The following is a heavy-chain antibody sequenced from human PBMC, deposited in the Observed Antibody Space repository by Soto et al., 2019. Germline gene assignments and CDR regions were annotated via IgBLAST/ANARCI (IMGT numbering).Heavy chain of an antibody. Sequence: QVQLQESGPGLVKPSQTLSLTYSVSGVSINSGGYYWSWIRHHPGKGLEWIGYIYYTGHTFYNPSLKSRVAMSLDTSKNQFSLKLSSVTAADTAVYYCARGSQLEREALDIWGQGTMVTVSS. CDR3: ARGSQLEREALDI. J-gene: IGHJ3*02. CDR2: IYYTGHT. D-gene: IGHD1-1*01. CDR1: GVSINSGGYY. V-gene: IGHV4-31*03.